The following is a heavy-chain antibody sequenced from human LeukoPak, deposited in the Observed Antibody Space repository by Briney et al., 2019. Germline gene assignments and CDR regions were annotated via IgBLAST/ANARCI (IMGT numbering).Heavy chain of an antibody. CDR3: ARNWFDP. V-gene: IGHV3-23*01. J-gene: IGHJ5*02. Sequence: GGSLRLSCEASGFTFGSYAMYWVRQAPGKGLEWVAGIFGSGGSAHYADSVKGRFTISRDNSKNTLYLQMNSLRFEDTAMYYCARNWFDPWGQGTLVTVSS. CDR1: GFTFGSYA. CDR2: IFGSGGSA.